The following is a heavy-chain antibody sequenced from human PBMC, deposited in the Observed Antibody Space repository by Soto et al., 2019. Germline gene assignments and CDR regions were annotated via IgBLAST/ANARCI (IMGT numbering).Heavy chain of an antibody. J-gene: IGHJ4*02. CDR2: IMPIIGTA. CDR1: GGTFSSHV. CDR3: ARDLEFRDGNISHLDY. D-gene: IGHD3-10*01. Sequence: QVQLVQSGAEVKKPGSSVKVSCKASGGTFSSHVFNWVRQAPGQGLAWMGGIMPIIGTANYAQKFQGRVTITADESTSTAYMELSRLRSEDTAVYYCARDLEFRDGNISHLDYWGQGTLVTVSS. V-gene: IGHV1-69*01.